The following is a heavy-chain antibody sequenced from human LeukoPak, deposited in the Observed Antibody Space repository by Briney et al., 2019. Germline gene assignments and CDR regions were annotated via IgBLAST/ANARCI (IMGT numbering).Heavy chain of an antibody. CDR3: ARGSYYYDSSGYYDY. D-gene: IGHD3-22*01. CDR2: ISYDGSNK. V-gene: IGHV3-30-3*01. Sequence: GVSLRLSCAASGFTFSSYAMHWVRQAPGKGLEWVAVISYDGSNKYYADSVKGRFTISRDNSKNTLYLQMNSLRAEDTAVYYCARGSYYYDSSGYYDYWGQGTLVTVSS. CDR1: GFTFSSYA. J-gene: IGHJ4*02.